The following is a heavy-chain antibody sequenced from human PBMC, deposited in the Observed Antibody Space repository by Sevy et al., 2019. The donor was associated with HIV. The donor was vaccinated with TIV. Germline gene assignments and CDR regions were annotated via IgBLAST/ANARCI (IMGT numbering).Heavy chain of an antibody. CDR1: GFTLSDAW. V-gene: IGHV3-15*01. CDR3: TTVAAGSSWYFDY. J-gene: IGHJ4*02. CDR2: IKSKAYAGAT. D-gene: IGHD6-13*01. Sequence: GGSLRLSCAASGFTLSDAWMTWVRQAPGKGLEWVGRIKSKAYAGATDYAAPVKGRFTISRDNSENTLYLQMNSLKTEDTAVYYCTTVAAGSSWYFDYWGQGTLVTVSS.